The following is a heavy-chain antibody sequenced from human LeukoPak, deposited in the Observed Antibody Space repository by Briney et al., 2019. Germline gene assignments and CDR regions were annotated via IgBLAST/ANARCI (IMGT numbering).Heavy chain of an antibody. J-gene: IGHJ6*04. V-gene: IGHV1-69*06. CDR1: GGTFSSYA. CDR2: IIPIFGTA. CDR3: ARASTPYAPAFYGMDV. Sequence: SVKVSCKASGGTFSSYAISWVRQAPGQGLEWMGGIIPIFGTADYAQKFQGRVTITADKSTSTAYMELSSLRSEDTAVYYCARASTPYAPAFYGMDVWGKGTTVTVSS. D-gene: IGHD2-2*01.